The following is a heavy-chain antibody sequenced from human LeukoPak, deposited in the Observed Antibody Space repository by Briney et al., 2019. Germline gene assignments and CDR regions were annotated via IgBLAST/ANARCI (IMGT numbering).Heavy chain of an antibody. Sequence: PGGSLRLSCAASGFTFSAYSMNWVRQAPGRGLEWVSSISSSSRSIYNADSVKGRFTISRDNAKRPLYLQMNSLRAEDTAVYYCARDRDDDSSGSIDDAFDIWGQGTMVTVSS. D-gene: IGHD3-22*01. CDR1: GFTFSAYS. V-gene: IGHV3-21*01. J-gene: IGHJ3*02. CDR2: ISSSSRSI. CDR3: ARDRDDDSSGSIDDAFDI.